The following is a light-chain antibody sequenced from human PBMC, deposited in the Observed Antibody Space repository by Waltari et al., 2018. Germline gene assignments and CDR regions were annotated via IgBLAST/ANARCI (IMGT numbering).Light chain of an antibody. CDR1: QGISSY. Sequence: AIRITQSPSSLSASTGDRVTITCRASQGISSYLAWYQQKPGKAPKLLIYAASTLQSGGPSRFSGSGSGTDFTLTISCLQSEDFATYYCQQYYSYPRTFGQGTKVEIK. CDR3: QQYYSYPRT. V-gene: IGKV1-8*01. CDR2: AAS. J-gene: IGKJ1*01.